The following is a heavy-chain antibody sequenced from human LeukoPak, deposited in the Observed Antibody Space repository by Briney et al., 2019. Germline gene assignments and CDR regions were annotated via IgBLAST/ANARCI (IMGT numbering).Heavy chain of an antibody. CDR3: ARDPVGAAGDFDY. CDR2: INTDGSTT. Sequence: GRSLGLSCAASGFTFSSYWMHWVRQAPGNGLVWVSRINTDGSTTNYAGSVKGRFTMSRDNAKNTLYLQMNSLRAEDTALYYCARDPVGAAGDFDYWGQGTLVTVAS. D-gene: IGHD1-26*01. CDR1: GFTFSSYW. J-gene: IGHJ4*02. V-gene: IGHV3-74*01.